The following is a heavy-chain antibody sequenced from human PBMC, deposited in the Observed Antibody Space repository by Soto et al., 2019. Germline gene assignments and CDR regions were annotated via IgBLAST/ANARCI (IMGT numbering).Heavy chain of an antibody. D-gene: IGHD4-17*01. CDR3: TTVGGYYGDYRNFDY. V-gene: IGHV4-59*01. CDR1: GYSIRLYY. Sequence: PSETLSLTFSISGYSIRLYYWSWILQPPLKGLEWIGNIYYSGSTNYNPSLRSRVIMSVAPSRKQLSLRLNSVTAADTAVYYCTTVGGYYGDYRNFDYWGPGVLLPVSS. J-gene: IGHJ4*02. CDR2: IYYSGST.